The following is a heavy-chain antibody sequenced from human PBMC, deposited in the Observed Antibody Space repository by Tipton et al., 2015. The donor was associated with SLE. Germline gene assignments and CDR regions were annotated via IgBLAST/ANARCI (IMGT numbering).Heavy chain of an antibody. CDR2: IYYSGST. CDR3: ASYSSSYFDY. CDR1: GGSISSGDYY. D-gene: IGHD6-6*01. Sequence: LRLSCTVSGGSISSGDYYWSWIRQPPGKGLEWIGYIYYSGSTNYNPSLKSRVTISVDTSKNQFSLKLSSVTAADTAVYYCASYSSSYFDYWGQGTLVTVSS. V-gene: IGHV4-30-4*01. J-gene: IGHJ4*02.